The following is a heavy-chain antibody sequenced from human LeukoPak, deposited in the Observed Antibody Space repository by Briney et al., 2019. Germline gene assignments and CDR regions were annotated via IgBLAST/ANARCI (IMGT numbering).Heavy chain of an antibody. J-gene: IGHJ4*02. CDR3: AKYSGNDLGQLDY. V-gene: IGHV1-18*01. CDR2: ISASNGNT. Sequence: ASVKVSCKASGYTFTSYGISWVRQAPGQGLEWMGWISASNGNTKYSEKFQGRLTLTTDTSTSTAYMELRSLRSDDTAVYYSAKYSGNDLGQLDYGGQGTLVTVSS. D-gene: IGHD5-12*01. CDR1: GYTFTSYG.